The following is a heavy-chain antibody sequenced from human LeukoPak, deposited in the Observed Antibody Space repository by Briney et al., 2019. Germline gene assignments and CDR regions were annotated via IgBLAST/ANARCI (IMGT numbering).Heavy chain of an antibody. D-gene: IGHD3-10*01. Sequence: GGSLRLSCAASGFTFSSYEMNWVRQAPGKGLEWVSVIYSDGSTYYEDSVKGRFTISRDTSKNTPSLQMNSLRVEDTAVYYCAREKGRGVISPYYDYWGQGTRVTVSS. CDR1: GFTFSSYE. CDR2: IYSDGST. J-gene: IGHJ4*02. V-gene: IGHV3-53*01. CDR3: AREKGRGVISPYYDY.